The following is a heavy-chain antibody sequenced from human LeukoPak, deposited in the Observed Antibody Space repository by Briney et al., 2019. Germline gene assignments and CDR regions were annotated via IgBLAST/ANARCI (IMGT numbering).Heavy chain of an antibody. CDR1: GFSFSNAW. J-gene: IGHJ4*02. Sequence: PGGSLRLSCAASGFSFSNAWMRWLRQAPGKGLEWVGRIKSKNNGETTDYAAPVKGRFNISRDDSKSTLYLQMNSLKNEDTAVYYCTTELRWEVVDVDQWGQGTLVTVSS. V-gene: IGHV3-15*05. CDR2: IKSKNNGETT. D-gene: IGHD1-26*01. CDR3: TTELRWEVVDVDQ.